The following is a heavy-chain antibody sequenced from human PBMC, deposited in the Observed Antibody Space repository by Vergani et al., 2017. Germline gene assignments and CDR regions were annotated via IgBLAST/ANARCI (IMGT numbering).Heavy chain of an antibody. J-gene: IGHJ3*02. D-gene: IGHD3-22*01. CDR1: GFTFSSYS. V-gene: IGHV3-21*01. Sequence: EVQLVESGGGLVKPGGSLRLSCAASGFTFSSYSMNWVRQAPGKGLEWVSSISSSSSYIYYADSVKGRFTISSDNAKNSLYLQMNSLRAEDTAVYYCARDRQHYYDSSGYYYNDAFDIWGQGTMVTVSS. CDR2: ISSSSSYI. CDR3: ARDRQHYYDSSGYYYNDAFDI.